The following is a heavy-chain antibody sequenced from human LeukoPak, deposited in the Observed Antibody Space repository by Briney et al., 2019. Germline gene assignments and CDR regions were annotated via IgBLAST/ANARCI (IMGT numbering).Heavy chain of an antibody. CDR2: IIPIFGTA. J-gene: IGHJ6*03. V-gene: IGHV1-69*05. CDR1: GGTFSSYA. CDR3: ARGPPLDIVLMVYAKSYYYYMDV. Sequence: ASVNVSYKASGGTFSSYAISWVGQAPGQGLEWMGGIIPIFGTANYAQKFQGRVTITTDESTSTAYMELSSLRSEDTAVYYCARGPPLDIVLMVYAKSYYYYMDVWGKGTTVTVSS. D-gene: IGHD2-8*01.